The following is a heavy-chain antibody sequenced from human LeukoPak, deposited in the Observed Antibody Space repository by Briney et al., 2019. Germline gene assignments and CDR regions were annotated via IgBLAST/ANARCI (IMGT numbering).Heavy chain of an antibody. V-gene: IGHV4-34*01. CDR1: GGSFSGYY. J-gene: IGHJ4*02. CDR2: INHSGST. D-gene: IGHD3-3*01. CDR3: ARDRYDFWSGYYIDY. Sequence: SETLSLTCAVYGGSFSGYYWSWIRQPPGKGLEWIGEINHSGSTNYNPSLKSRVTISVDTSKNQFSLRLSSVTAADTAVYYCARDRYDFWSGYYIDYWGQGTLVTVSS.